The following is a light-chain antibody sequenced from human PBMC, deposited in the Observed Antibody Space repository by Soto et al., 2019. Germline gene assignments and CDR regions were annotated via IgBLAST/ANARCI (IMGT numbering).Light chain of an antibody. CDR3: QNYDSSPYT. CDR1: QSVASNS. V-gene: IGKV3-20*01. J-gene: IGKJ2*01. CDR2: GAS. Sequence: ETVLTQSPGTLSLSPGETATLSCRASQSVASNSLAWYQQKPGQAPRLLVYGASGRATDIPDRFSGRGSGTDFTLTINRLEPEDLAVYYCQNYDSSPYTFGQGTKLEI.